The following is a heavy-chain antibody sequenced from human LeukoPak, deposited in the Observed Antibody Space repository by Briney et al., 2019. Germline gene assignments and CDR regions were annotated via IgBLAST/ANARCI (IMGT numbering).Heavy chain of an antibody. CDR3: ARDLVTFSSGAPNFDY. Sequence: GGSLRLSCAASGFTFSSYGMHWVRQAPGKGLEWVAVIWYDGSNKYYADSVKGRFTISRDNSKNTLYLQMNSLRAEDTAVYYCARDLVTFSSGAPNFDYWDQGTLVTVSS. V-gene: IGHV3-33*01. D-gene: IGHD3-22*01. CDR2: IWYDGSNK. J-gene: IGHJ4*02. CDR1: GFTFSSYG.